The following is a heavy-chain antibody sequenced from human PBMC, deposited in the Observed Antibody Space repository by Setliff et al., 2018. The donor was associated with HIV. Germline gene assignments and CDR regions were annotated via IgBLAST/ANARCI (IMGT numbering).Heavy chain of an antibody. CDR1: GYTFPDHY. CDR3: ARVSLDSSGWYAEYFQH. V-gene: IGHV1-69-2*01. D-gene: IGHD6-19*01. J-gene: IGHJ1*01. Sequence: ASVKVSCKVSGYTFPDHYMQWVRQAPGKGLEWMGLIDPDRGDTVYAEKFQGRVTITTDESTSTAYMELSSLRSEDTAVYYCARVSLDSSGWYAEYFQHWGQGTLVTVSS. CDR2: IDPDRGDT.